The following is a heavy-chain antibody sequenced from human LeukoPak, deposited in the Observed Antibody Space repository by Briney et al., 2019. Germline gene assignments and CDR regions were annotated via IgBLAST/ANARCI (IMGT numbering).Heavy chain of an antibody. CDR1: GFTFSSYW. CDR3: ARRNYDFWSGYSGDDAFDI. D-gene: IGHD3-3*01. Sequence: GGSLRLSCAASGFTFSSYWMSWVRQAPGKGREWVANIKQDGREKYYVDSVKGRFSIARDNAKNSLYLQMNSLRAEDTAVYYCARRNYDFWSGYSGDDAFDIWGHGTMVTVSS. CDR2: IKQDGREK. V-gene: IGHV3-7*01. J-gene: IGHJ3*02.